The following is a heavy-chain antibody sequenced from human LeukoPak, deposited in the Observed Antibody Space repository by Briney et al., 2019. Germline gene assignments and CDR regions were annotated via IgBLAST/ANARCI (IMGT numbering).Heavy chain of an antibody. CDR2: INHGGST. D-gene: IGHD2-2*02. CDR1: GGSFSGYY. J-gene: IGHJ6*03. Sequence: PSETLSLTCAVYGGSFSGYYWSWIRQPPGKGREWIGEINHGGSTNYNPSLESRVTISVDTSKNQFSLKLSSVTAADTAVYYCARKFGYCSSTSCYKGYYYYYMDVWGKGTTVTVSS. V-gene: IGHV4-34*01. CDR3: ARKFGYCSSTSCYKGYYYYYMDV.